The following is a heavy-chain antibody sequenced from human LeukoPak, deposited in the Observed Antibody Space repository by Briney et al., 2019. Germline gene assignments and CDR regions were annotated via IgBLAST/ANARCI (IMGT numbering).Heavy chain of an antibody. CDR2: ISSSSSYI. CDR3: ARDRSDYGDYDPFDY. CDR1: GFTFSSYA. J-gene: IGHJ4*02. V-gene: IGHV3-21*01. D-gene: IGHD4-17*01. Sequence: GGSLRLSCGASGFTFSSYAMSWVRQAPGKGLEWVSSISSSSSYIYYADSVKGRFTISRDNAKNSLYLQMNSLRAEDTAVYYCARDRSDYGDYDPFDYWGQGTLVTVSS.